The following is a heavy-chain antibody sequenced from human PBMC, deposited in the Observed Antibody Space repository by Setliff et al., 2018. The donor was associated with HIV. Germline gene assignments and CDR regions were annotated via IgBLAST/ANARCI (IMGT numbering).Heavy chain of an antibody. V-gene: IGHV4-4*09. J-gene: IGHJ4*02. CDR1: GGSITSYY. D-gene: IGHD3-22*01. Sequence: SETLSLTCTVSGGSITSYYWNWIRQSPGKGLEWIGYIFDSGTTKYNPSLEGRVTISVDTSKNQFSLKLSSVTAADTAVYYCARTPEDYDQYFFDRWGQGTLVTVSS. CDR2: IFDSGTT. CDR3: ARTPEDYDQYFFDR.